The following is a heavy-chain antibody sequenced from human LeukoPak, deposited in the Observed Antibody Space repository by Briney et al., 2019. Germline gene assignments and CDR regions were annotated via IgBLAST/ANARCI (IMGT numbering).Heavy chain of an antibody. D-gene: IGHD2-8*01. V-gene: IGHV4-59*08. CDR1: GGSISSYY. Sequence: KTSETLSLTCTVSGGSISSYYWSWIRQPPGKGLEWMGYIYYSGSTNYNPSLKSRVTISVGTSKNQFSLKLSSVTAADTAVYYCARVLGYCTNGVCYKNWFDPWGQGTLVTVSS. CDR2: IYYSGST. J-gene: IGHJ5*02. CDR3: ARVLGYCTNGVCYKNWFDP.